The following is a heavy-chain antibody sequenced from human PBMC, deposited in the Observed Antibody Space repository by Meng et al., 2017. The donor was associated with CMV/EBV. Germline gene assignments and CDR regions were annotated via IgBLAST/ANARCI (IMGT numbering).Heavy chain of an antibody. CDR3: ARNQPSRGWSHEDY. CDR1: GGTFSSYA. V-gene: IGHV1-69*01. Sequence: VQLVQAGAEVKTPVSSVKVSCKAAGGTFSSYAISWVRQAPGQGLEWMGGIIPIFGTANYAQKFQGRVTITADESTSTAYMELSSLRSEDTAVYYCARNQPSRGWSHEDYWGQGTLVTV. J-gene: IGHJ4*02. CDR2: IIPIFGTA. D-gene: IGHD2-15*01.